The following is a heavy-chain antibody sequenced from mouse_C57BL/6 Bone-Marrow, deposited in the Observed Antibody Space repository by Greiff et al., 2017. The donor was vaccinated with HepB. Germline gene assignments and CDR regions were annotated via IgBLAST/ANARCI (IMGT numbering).Heavy chain of an antibody. D-gene: IGHD2-4*01. CDR2: IDPENGDT. J-gene: IGHJ4*01. V-gene: IGHV14-4*01. CDR1: GFNIKDDY. CDR3: TTLYDCDVAYYAMDY. Sequence: EVQLQQSGAELVRPGASVKLSCTASGFNIKDDYMHWVKQRPEQGLEWIGWIDPENGDTEYASKFQGKATITADTSSNTAYLQLSSLTSEDTAVYYCTTLYDCDVAYYAMDYWGQGTSVTVSS.